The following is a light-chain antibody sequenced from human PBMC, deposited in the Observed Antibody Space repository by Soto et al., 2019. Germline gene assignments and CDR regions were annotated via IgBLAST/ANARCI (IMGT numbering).Light chain of an antibody. CDR2: DAS. Sequence: EIVLTQSPGTLSLSPGERATLSCGTSQSLATNYLAWYQQKPGQAPSLLIYDASGRATGIPDRFSGSGSGTDFTLTISRLEPEDFALYFCQQYDTSPWTFGQGTKVDIK. J-gene: IGKJ1*01. V-gene: IGKV3-20*01. CDR3: QQYDTSPWT. CDR1: QSLATNY.